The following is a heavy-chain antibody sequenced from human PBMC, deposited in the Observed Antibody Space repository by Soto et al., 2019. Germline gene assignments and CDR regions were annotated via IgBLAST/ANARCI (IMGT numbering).Heavy chain of an antibody. CDR3: ARDGMTTGDT. D-gene: IGHD2-21*02. CDR2: VFSSVSA. CDR1: GVSVRSYT. Sequence: QLQLQESGPGQARPSETLSLTCIVSGVSVRSYTWSWVRQPANKGLEWIGRVFSSVSATYNPSLKSRVTITMDTPENRISLKLDSVTAADAGVYYCARDGMTTGDTWGPGTAVTVSS. J-gene: IGHJ4*02. V-gene: IGHV4-4*07.